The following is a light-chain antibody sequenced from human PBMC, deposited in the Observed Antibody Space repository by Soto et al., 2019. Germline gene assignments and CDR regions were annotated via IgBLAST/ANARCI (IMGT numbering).Light chain of an antibody. J-gene: IGLJ1*01. CDR1: NIGSKS. CDR2: DDS. Sequence: SYELIQAPSVSVAPGQAARLTCGGNNIGSKSVHWYQQKPGPAPVLVVYDDSARPSGIPERFSGSNSGNTATLTISRVEAGDEADYYCQVWDSSSDRYVFGTGTKVTVL. CDR3: QVWDSSSDRYV. V-gene: IGLV3-21*02.